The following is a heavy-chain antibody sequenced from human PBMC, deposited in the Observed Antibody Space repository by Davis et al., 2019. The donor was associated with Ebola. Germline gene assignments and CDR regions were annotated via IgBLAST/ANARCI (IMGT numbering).Heavy chain of an antibody. CDR3: ARGKWLRLSFDY. V-gene: IGHV4-34*01. Sequence: PSETLSLTCAVYGGSFSGYYWSWIRQPPGKGLEWIGEINHSGSTNYNPSLKSRVTISVDTSKNQFSLKLSSVTAADTAVYYCARGKWLRLSFDYWGQGTLVTVSS. J-gene: IGHJ4*02. CDR2: INHSGST. CDR1: GGSFSGYY. D-gene: IGHD5-12*01.